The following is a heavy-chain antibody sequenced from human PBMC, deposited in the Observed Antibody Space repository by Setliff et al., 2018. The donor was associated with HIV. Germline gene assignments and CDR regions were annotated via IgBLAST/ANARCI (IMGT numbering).Heavy chain of an antibody. D-gene: IGHD3-3*01. CDR2: IYYSGST. Sequence: SETLSLTCTVSGGSITSGGYYWSWIRQHPGKGLEWIGYIYYSGSTNYSPSLKSRVTISVDKSKNQFSLKLTSVTAADTAVYYCARGANFWSGYDSWGQGTLVTVSS. CDR1: GGSITSGGYY. CDR3: ARGANFWSGYDS. V-gene: IGHV4-31*03. J-gene: IGHJ4*02.